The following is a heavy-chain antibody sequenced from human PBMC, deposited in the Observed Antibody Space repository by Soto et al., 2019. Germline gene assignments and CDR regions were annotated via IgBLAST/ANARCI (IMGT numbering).Heavy chain of an antibody. Sequence: SVKVSCKASGFTFTSSAVQWVRQARGQRLEWIGWIAVGSGNTNYAQKFQERVTITRDMSTRTAYMELNSLRAEDTAVYYCARTGFWSGYYQFYNYGMDVWGQGTTVTVSS. V-gene: IGHV1-58*01. CDR2: IAVGSGNT. CDR3: ARTGFWSGYYQFYNYGMDV. CDR1: GFTFTSSA. J-gene: IGHJ6*02. D-gene: IGHD3-3*01.